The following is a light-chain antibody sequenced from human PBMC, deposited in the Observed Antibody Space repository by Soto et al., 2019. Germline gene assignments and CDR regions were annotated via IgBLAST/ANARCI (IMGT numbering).Light chain of an antibody. CDR2: DAS. CDR3: QQYGSSPLT. Sequence: EIVLTQSPGTVSLSPGERATLSCRASQSVRSNYLAWYQQKPGQAPRFLIYDASSRATGIPDRFSGSGSGTDFTLTISRLEPEDFAVYYCQQYGSSPLTFGGGTKVEIK. V-gene: IGKV3-20*01. CDR1: QSVRSNY. J-gene: IGKJ4*01.